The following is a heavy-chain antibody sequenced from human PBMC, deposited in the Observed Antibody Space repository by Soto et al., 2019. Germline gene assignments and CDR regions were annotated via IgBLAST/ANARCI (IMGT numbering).Heavy chain of an antibody. D-gene: IGHD3-16*01. CDR1: GFSFSSYW. CDR2: IKQDESEK. Sequence: EVQLVESGGGLVQPGGSLRISCKGSGFSFSSYWMSWVRQAPGKGLEWVASIKQDESEKYYVDSVKGRFTISRDNVDDSVFLHMISLSAEDTAVYFCVRDVGFDYVNWGQGTLVTVSS. CDR3: VRDVGFDYVN. J-gene: IGHJ4*02. V-gene: IGHV3-7*01.